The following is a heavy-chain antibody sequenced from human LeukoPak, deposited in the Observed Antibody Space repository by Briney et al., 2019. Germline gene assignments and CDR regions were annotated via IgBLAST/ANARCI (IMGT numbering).Heavy chain of an antibody. J-gene: IGHJ4*02. V-gene: IGHV3-9*01. D-gene: IGHD6-19*01. CDR3: ARYEAQWLVTGNYFDY. Sequence: GGSLRLSCAASGFTFDDYAMHWVRQAPGKGLEWVSGINSNSDGTDYAVSVKGRFTISRDNAKRSLYLQMNSLRAEDTAVYYCARYEAQWLVTGNYFDYWGQGTLVTVSS. CDR1: GFTFDDYA. CDR2: INSNSDGT.